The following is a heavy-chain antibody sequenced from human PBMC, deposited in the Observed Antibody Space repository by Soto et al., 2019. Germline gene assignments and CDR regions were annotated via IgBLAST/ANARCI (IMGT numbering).Heavy chain of an antibody. V-gene: IGHV3-7*03. Sequence: QTGGSLRLSCAASGFTFSSYWMSWVRQAPGKGLEWVANIKQDGSEKYYLDSGKGRFTISRDNAKNSLYLQMNSLRAEDTAVYYCARDLYYYDSSGYPRGNWFDPWGQGTLVTVSS. J-gene: IGHJ5*02. CDR1: GFTFSSYW. CDR3: ARDLYYYDSSGYPRGNWFDP. D-gene: IGHD3-22*01. CDR2: IKQDGSEK.